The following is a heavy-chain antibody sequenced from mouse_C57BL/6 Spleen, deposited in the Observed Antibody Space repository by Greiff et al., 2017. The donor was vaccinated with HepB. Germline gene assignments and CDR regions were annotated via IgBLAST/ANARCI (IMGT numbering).Heavy chain of an antibody. V-gene: IGHV7-3*01. Sequence: EVQLVESGGGLVQPGGSLSLSCAASGFTFPDYYMSWVRQPPGKALEWLGFIRNKANGYTTEYSASVKGRFTISRDNSQSILYLQMNALRAEDSATYYCARYGGAMDYWGQGTSVTVSS. J-gene: IGHJ4*01. CDR2: IRNKANGYTT. CDR1: GFTFPDYY. CDR3: ARYGGAMDY.